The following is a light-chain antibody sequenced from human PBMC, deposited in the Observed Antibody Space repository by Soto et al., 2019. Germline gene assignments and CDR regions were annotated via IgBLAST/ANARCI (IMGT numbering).Light chain of an antibody. J-gene: IGKJ4*01. CDR2: GAS. CDR1: QSVSSN. Sequence: EIVMTQSASTVSVSTGERATLSCRASQSVSSNLAWYQQKPGQAPRLLIYGASTRATGIPARFSGSGSGTEFTLTISSLQSEDFAVYYCQQYNNWPLTFGGGTKVDIK. CDR3: QQYNNWPLT. V-gene: IGKV3-15*01.